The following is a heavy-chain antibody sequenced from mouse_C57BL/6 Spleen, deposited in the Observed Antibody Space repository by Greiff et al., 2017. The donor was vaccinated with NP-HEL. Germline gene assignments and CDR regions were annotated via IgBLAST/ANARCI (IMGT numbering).Heavy chain of an antibody. J-gene: IGHJ1*03. CDR2: ISNGGGST. CDR1: GFTFSDYY. V-gene: IGHV5-12*01. D-gene: IGHD2-4*01. CDR3: ARDHYDCDEGWYFDV. Sequence: EVMLVESGGGLVQPGGSLKLSCAASGFTFSDYYMYWVRQTPEKRLEWVAYISNGGGSTYYPDTVKGRFTISRDNAKNTLYQQMSRLKSEDTAMDYCARDHYDCDEGWYFDVWGTGTTVTVSS.